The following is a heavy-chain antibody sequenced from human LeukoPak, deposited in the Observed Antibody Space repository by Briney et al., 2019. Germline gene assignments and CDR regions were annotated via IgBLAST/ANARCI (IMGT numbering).Heavy chain of an antibody. CDR1: GITLSNYG. D-gene: IGHD3-22*01. CDR3: AKRGVVIRVILVGFHKEAYYFDS. V-gene: IGHV3-23*01. J-gene: IGHJ4*02. CDR2: ISDSGGSA. Sequence: GGYLRLSCAVSGITLSNYGMSWVRQAPGKGLEWVAGISDSGGSANYADSVKGRFTISRDNPKNTLYLQMNSLRAEDTAVYFCAKRGVVIRVILVGFHKEAYYFDSWGQGALVTVSS.